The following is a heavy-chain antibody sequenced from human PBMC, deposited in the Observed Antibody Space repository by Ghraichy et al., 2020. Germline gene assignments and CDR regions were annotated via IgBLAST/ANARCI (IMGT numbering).Heavy chain of an antibody. D-gene: IGHD3-10*01. J-gene: IGHJ4*02. Sequence: LSLTCTVSGGSISSSSYYWGWIRQPPGKGLEWIGSIYYSGSTYYNPSLKSRVTISVDTSKNQFSLKLSSVTAADTAVYYCARQVAGLLWFGEFPYYFDYWGQGTLVTVSS. V-gene: IGHV4-39*01. CDR3: ARQVAGLLWFGEFPYYFDY. CDR2: IYYSGST. CDR1: GGSISSSSYY.